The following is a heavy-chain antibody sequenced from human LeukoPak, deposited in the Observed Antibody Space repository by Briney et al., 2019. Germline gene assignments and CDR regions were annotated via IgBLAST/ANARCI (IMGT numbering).Heavy chain of an antibody. V-gene: IGHV4-59*12. Sequence: SETLSLTCTVSGGSISSYYWSWIRQPPGKGLEWIGYIYYSGSTNYNPSLKSRVTISVDTSKNQFSLKLSSVTAADTAVYYCARGEENTYYYDSSGHTFDYWGQGTLVIVSS. CDR1: GGSISSYY. CDR3: ARGEENTYYYDSSGHTFDY. D-gene: IGHD3-22*01. J-gene: IGHJ4*02. CDR2: IYYSGST.